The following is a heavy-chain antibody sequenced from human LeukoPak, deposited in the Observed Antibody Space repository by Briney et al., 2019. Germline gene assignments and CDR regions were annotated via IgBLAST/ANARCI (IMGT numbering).Heavy chain of an antibody. J-gene: IGHJ4*02. Sequence: GGTLRLSCAASGFTFSSYGMSWVRQAPGKGLEWVSAISGSGGSTYYADSVKGRFTISRDNSKNTQYLQMNSLRAEDTAVYYCAKDRYYYDSSLGYWGQGTLVTVSS. V-gene: IGHV3-23*01. CDR1: GFTFSSYG. D-gene: IGHD3-22*01. CDR3: AKDRYYYDSSLGY. CDR2: ISGSGGST.